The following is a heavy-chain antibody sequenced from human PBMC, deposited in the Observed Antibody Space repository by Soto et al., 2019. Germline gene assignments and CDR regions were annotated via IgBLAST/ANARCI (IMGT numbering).Heavy chain of an antibody. J-gene: IGHJ3*02. CDR3: TTEVPGGSDAFDI. V-gene: IGHV3-15*01. Sequence: GGSLRLSCAASGFTFSNAWMSWVRQAPGKGLEWVGRIKSKTDGGTTDYAAPVKGRFTISRDYSKNTLYLQMNSLKTEDTAVYYCTTEVPGGSDAFDIWGQGAMVTVSS. D-gene: IGHD3-10*01. CDR2: IKSKTDGGTT. CDR1: GFTFSNAW.